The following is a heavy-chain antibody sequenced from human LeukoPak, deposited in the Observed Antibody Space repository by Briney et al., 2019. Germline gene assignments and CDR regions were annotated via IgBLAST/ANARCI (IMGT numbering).Heavy chain of an antibody. CDR2: INHSGST. CDR1: GDSISNFY. Sequence: SETLSLTCSVSGDSISNFYWSWIRQPPGKGLEWIGEINHSGSTNYNPSLKSRVTISVDTSKNQFSLKLSSVTAADTAVYYCARVRRVDTAMAPASWYFDLWGRGTLVTVSS. J-gene: IGHJ2*01. V-gene: IGHV4-34*01. D-gene: IGHD5-18*01. CDR3: ARVRRVDTAMAPASWYFDL.